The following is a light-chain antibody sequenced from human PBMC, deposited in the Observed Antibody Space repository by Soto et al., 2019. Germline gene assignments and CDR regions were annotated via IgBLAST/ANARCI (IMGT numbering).Light chain of an antibody. CDR3: QQYGSSGT. V-gene: IGKV3-20*01. CDR1: QSVSNNY. J-gene: IGKJ1*01. CDR2: GAS. Sequence: DMVLTQSQGTLSLSPGERATLSCRASQSVSNNYLAWYQQKPGQAPRLLIYGASNRATGIPDRFSGSGSGTDFTLTISRVEPEDFAVYYCQQYGSSGTFGQGTKVDIK.